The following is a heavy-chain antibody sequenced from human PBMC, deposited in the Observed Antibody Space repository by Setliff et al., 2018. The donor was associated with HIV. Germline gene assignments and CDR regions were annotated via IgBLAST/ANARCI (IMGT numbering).Heavy chain of an antibody. Sequence: ASVKVSCKASGYTFTKYAMHWVRQAPGQRLEWMGWINTGNGNTKYSQKFQGRVTITRDTSASKAYMELSSLRSEDTAVYYCASIDCGGDCYSYNYYAMDVWGQGTTVTVSS. V-gene: IGHV1-3*04. CDR1: GYTFTKYA. CDR2: INTGNGNT. CDR3: ASIDCGGDCYSYNYYAMDV. D-gene: IGHD2-21*02. J-gene: IGHJ6*02.